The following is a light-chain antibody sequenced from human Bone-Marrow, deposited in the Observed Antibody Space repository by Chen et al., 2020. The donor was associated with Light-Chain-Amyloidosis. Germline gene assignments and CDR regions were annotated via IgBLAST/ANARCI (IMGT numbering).Light chain of an antibody. V-gene: IGLV6-57*01. CDR3: LSYQGSRQGL. CDR2: EDD. J-gene: IGLJ3*02. CDR1: SGSIATNY. Sequence: NFMLTQPHSVSESTGKTVIISCTSSSGSIATNYVQWYQQRPGSSPTTVIYEDDQRPSGVPDRFSGSIDRSPNSASLTISGLTTEDEADYNCLSYQGSRQGLFGGGTKLTVL.